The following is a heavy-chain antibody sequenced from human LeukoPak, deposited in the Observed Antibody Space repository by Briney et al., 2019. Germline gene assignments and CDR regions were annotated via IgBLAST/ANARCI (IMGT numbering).Heavy chain of an antibody. V-gene: IGHV4-59*01. CDR1: GGSIGASY. Sequence: SETLSLTCTVSGGSIGASYWSWIRQPPGKGLEWMGNIYYSGSTNYNPSLESRVTISVDTSKNQFSLKLSSVTAADTAVYYCARAPLYSSSFFDYWGQGTLVTVSS. D-gene: IGHD6-6*01. CDR2: IYYSGST. J-gene: IGHJ4*02. CDR3: ARAPLYSSSFFDY.